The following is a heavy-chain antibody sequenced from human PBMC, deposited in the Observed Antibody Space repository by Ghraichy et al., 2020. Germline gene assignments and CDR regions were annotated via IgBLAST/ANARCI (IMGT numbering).Heavy chain of an antibody. CDR1: GGSISSYY. D-gene: IGHD2/OR15-2a*01. V-gene: IGHV4-59*01. Sequence: SQTLSLTCTVSGGSISSYYWSWIRQPPGKGLEWIGYIYYSGSTNYNPSLKSRVTISVDTSKNQFSLKLSSVTAADTAVYYCARAPAPEYVFDPWGQGTLVTVSS. J-gene: IGHJ5*02. CDR2: IYYSGST. CDR3: ARAPAPEYVFDP.